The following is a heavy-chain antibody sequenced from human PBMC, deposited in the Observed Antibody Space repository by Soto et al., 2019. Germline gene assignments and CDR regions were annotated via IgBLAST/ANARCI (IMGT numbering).Heavy chain of an antibody. CDR3: ARDYSSYGSFDY. CDR1: GFTFSSYS. J-gene: IGHJ4*02. V-gene: IGHV3-21*01. Sequence: GGSLRLCCAASGFTFSSYSMNWVRQAPGKGLEWVSSISSSSSYIYYADSVKGRFTISRDNAKNSLYLQMNSLRAEDTAVYYCARDYSSYGSFDYWGQGTLVTVSS. CDR2: ISSSSSYI. D-gene: IGHD6-6*01.